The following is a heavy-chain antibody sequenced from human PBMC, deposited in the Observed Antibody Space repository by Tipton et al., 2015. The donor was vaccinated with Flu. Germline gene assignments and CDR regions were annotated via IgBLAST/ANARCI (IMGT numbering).Heavy chain of an antibody. Sequence: RSLRLSCAASGFTFSSYGMHWVRQAPGKGLEWVAIISYEGSIKYYVDSVKGRFTISRDNSKNTLYLQMNSLRAEDTAVYYCGKDHHGEIPDWGQGSLVTVSS. D-gene: IGHD4-17*01. CDR3: GKDHHGEIPD. J-gene: IGHJ4*02. CDR2: ISYEGSIK. V-gene: IGHV3-30*18. CDR1: GFTFSSYG.